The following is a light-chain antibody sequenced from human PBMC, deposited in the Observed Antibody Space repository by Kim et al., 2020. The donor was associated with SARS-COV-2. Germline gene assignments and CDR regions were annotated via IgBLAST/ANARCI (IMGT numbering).Light chain of an antibody. J-gene: IGLJ3*02. Sequence: SYELTQPPSVSVAPGETARITCGGTNIGGKSVFWYQHKAGQAPVLVISYDSDRPSGISGRFSCSNSGDTATLTISRVEGEDEADYHCQVWDQIYEHVVFG. CDR3: QVWDQIYEHVV. CDR2: YDS. V-gene: IGLV3-21*04. CDR1: NIGGKS.